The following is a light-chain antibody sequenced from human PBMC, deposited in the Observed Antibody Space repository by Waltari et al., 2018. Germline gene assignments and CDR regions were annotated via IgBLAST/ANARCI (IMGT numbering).Light chain of an antibody. Sequence: SSELTQDPAVSVALGQTVRITCQGDSLRKNFASSYQQRPGQAPLLVTFAKKNRPSGIPDRFSGSSSGDTASLTITGAQAEDEADYYCYSRDSRDTTGDQYVFGTGTKVTVL. CDR1: SLRKNF. J-gene: IGLJ1*01. CDR3: YSRDSRDTTGDQYV. V-gene: IGLV3-19*01. CDR2: AKK.